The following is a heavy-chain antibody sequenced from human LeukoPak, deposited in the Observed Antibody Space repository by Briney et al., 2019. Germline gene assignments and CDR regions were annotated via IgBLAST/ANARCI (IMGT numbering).Heavy chain of an antibody. V-gene: IGHV3-13*01. J-gene: IGHJ6*03. CDR2: IGTAGDT. Sequence: GGSLRLSCAASGFTFSSYDMHWVRQATGKGLEWVSAIGTAGDTYYPGPVKGRFTFSRENPKNPLPPQMNSLRAGDTAVYYCARGSYYYYMDVWGKGTTVTVSS. CDR3: ARGSYYYYMDV. CDR1: GFTFSSYD.